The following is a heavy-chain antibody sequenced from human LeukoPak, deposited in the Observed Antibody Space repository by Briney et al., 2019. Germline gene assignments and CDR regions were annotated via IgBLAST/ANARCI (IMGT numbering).Heavy chain of an antibody. CDR1: GFTYGDYA. CDR2: IRRKGYGGLT. D-gene: IGHD1-1*01. Sequence: GGSLRLFCTASGFTYGDYAMSWVREAPGKGLGWVGFIRRKGYGGLTEYAASVKGKFTISREDYKRIANVQMEILKTMDKAVYYGTSCQGGSTLDWFDPWGQGTLVTVSS. J-gene: IGHJ5*02. CDR3: TSCQGGSTLDWFDP. V-gene: IGHV3-49*04.